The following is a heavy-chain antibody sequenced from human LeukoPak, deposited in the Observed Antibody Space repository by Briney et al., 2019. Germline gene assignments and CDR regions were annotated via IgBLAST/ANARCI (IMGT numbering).Heavy chain of an antibody. CDR2: ISATSNYI. J-gene: IGHJ4*02. V-gene: IGHV3-21*01. Sequence: GGSLRLSGAAPTFTCYSYSMNWVRQAPGKGLEWVSSISATSNYIYYADSVKGRFTISRDNAKNSLYLQMNSLRAEDTAVYYYARETSGYTFDDWGQGTLVTVSS. CDR3: ARETSGYTFDD. CDR1: TFTCYSYS. D-gene: IGHD5-18*01.